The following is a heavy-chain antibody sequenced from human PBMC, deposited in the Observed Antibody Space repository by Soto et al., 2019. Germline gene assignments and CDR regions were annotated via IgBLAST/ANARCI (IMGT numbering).Heavy chain of an antibody. D-gene: IGHD3-10*01. CDR2: IDGSGTTK. CDR3: ARGFGRFNY. J-gene: IGHJ4*02. CDR1: GFTFNDFE. V-gene: IGHV3-48*03. Sequence: EVQLLESGGGLVQPGGSLRLSCGVSGFTFNDFEMTWVRQAPGKGLEWLAYIDGSGTTKKYADSVRGRFTIARDNPNNSLFLQMSSLSAADTAIYYCARGFGRFNYWGQGTVVSVSS.